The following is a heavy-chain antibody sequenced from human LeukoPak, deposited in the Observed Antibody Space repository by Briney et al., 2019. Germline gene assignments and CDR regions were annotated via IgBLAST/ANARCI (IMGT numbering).Heavy chain of an antibody. Sequence: PSETLSLTCAVYGGSFSDYSWSWIRQPPGKGLEWIGEINHSGSTNYKPSLKSRVSISVDTSKNQFSLKLSSVTAADTAVYYCVGSSGSLHGMDVWGQGTTVTVSS. CDR2: INHSGST. CDR3: VGSSGSLHGMDV. D-gene: IGHD5-12*01. J-gene: IGHJ6*02. V-gene: IGHV4-34*01. CDR1: GGSFSDYS.